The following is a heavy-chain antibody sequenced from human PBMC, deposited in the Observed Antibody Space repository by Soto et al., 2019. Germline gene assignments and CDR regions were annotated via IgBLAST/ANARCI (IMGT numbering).Heavy chain of an antibody. V-gene: IGHV4-39*02. Sequence: SETLSLTCSVAGGSISYSSYYWGWILQPPGKGLGWVGGIFYTGTTYYSPSLKGRVTISVDTSKNSFSLNLTSVTAADTAFYFCARLVVGDPVANAWGQGTLVTVSS. D-gene: IGHD2-2*01. CDR2: IFYTGTT. CDR1: GGSISYSSYY. J-gene: IGHJ4*02. CDR3: ARLVVGDPVANA.